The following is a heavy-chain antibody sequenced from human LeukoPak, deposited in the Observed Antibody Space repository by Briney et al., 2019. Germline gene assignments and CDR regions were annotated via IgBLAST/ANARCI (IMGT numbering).Heavy chain of an antibody. CDR1: GGSISSYY. V-gene: IGHV4-59*12. CDR2: IYYSGST. D-gene: IGHD3-3*01. CDR3: ARKRITTFLGWFDP. Sequence: SETLSLTWTVSGGSISSYYWSWIRQPPGKGLEWTGYIYYSGSTNYNPSLKSRVTISVDTSKNQFSLKLNSVTAADTAVYYCARKRITTFLGWFDPWGQGTLVTVSS. J-gene: IGHJ5*02.